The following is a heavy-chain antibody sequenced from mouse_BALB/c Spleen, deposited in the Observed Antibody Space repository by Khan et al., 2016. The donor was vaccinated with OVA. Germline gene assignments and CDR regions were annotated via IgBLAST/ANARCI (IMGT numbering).Heavy chain of an antibody. D-gene: IGHD1-1*01. J-gene: IGHJ4*01. CDR1: GDSITSGF. V-gene: IGHV3-8*02. CDR3: ARSYGSWAMDY. CDR2: ITYSGNT. Sequence: EVQLQESGPSLVKPSQTLSLTCSVTGDSITSGFWNWIRKFPGNKFEYLGYITYSGNTYYNPSLKSRISITRDTSKSQYYLPLNSVTTEDTATYYCARSYGSWAMDYWGQGTSVTVSS.